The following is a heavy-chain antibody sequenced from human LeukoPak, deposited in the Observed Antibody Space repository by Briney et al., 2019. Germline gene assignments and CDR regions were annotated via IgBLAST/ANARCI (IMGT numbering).Heavy chain of an antibody. CDR3: AKVRDPYFDY. V-gene: IGHV3-30-3*01. J-gene: IGHJ4*02. CDR1: GFTFSSYA. Sequence: GSLRLSCAASGFTFSSYAMHWVRQAPGKGLEWVAVISYDGSNKYYADSVKGRFTISRDNSKNTLYLQMNSLRAEDTAVYYCAKVRDPYFDYWGQGTLVTVSS. D-gene: IGHD2-21*02. CDR2: ISYDGSNK.